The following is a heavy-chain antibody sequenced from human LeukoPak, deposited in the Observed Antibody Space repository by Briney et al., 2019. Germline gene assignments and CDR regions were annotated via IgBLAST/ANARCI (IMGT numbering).Heavy chain of an antibody. D-gene: IGHD3-16*01. CDR3: ARGAWFGSDYTALYYFDY. Sequence: ASVKVSCKASGYTFTSYDINWVRQATGQGLEWMGWMNPNSGNTGYAQKFLDRVSMTRNAAISTAYMELSSLRSEDTAVYYCARGAWFGSDYTALYYFDYWGQGTLVTVSS. CDR2: MNPNSGNT. J-gene: IGHJ4*02. CDR1: GYTFTSYD. V-gene: IGHV1-8*01.